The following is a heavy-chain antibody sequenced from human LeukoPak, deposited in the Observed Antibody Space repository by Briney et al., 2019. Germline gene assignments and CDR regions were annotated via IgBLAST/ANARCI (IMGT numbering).Heavy chain of an antibody. D-gene: IGHD4-17*01. CDR2: IKQDGSEK. Sequence: GGSLRLSCAASGFTFSSYWMSWVRQAPGKGLGWVANIKQDGSEKYYVDSVKGRFTISRDNAKNSLYLQMNSLRAEDTAVYYCAREDYGDYVDAFDIWGQGTMVTVSS. CDR1: GFTFSSYW. J-gene: IGHJ3*02. V-gene: IGHV3-7*01. CDR3: AREDYGDYVDAFDI.